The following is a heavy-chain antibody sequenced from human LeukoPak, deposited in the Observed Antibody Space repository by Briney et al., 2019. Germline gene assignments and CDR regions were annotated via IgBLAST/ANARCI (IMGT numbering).Heavy chain of an antibody. CDR2: ISSSSSTI. D-gene: IGHD4-23*01. V-gene: IGHV3-48*01. CDR1: GFTFSSYS. Sequence: QPGGSLRLSCAASGFTFSSYSMNWVRQAPGKGLEWVSYISSSSSTIYYADSVKGRFTISRDNSKHSLYLQMNSLRAEDTAVYFRARLPGGNSGYYYMDVWGKGTTVTVSS. CDR3: ARLPGGNSGYYYMDV. J-gene: IGHJ6*03.